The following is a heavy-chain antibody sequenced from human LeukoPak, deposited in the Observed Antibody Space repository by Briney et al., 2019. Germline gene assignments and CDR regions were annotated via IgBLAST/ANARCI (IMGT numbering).Heavy chain of an antibody. V-gene: IGHV4-30-2*01. CDR1: GCSISSGGYS. Sequence: SETLSLTCAVSGCSISSGGYSWSCIRQPPGKGLEWIGYIYHSGSTYYNPSLKSRATISVDRSKNQYFLKLSSVTAAATAVYYCAGLVGAIRYFVYWGQGTLVTVSS. J-gene: IGHJ4*02. D-gene: IGHD1-26*01. CDR3: AGLVGAIRYFVY. CDR2: IYHSGST.